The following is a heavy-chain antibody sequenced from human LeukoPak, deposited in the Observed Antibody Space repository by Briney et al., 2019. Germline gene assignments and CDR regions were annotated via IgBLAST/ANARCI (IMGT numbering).Heavy chain of an antibody. CDR3: AKGAWGSGWYTGSVYYGMDV. Sequence: GGSLRLSCAASGFTFSSYAMSWVRQAPGRGLEWVSAISGSGGSTYYADSVKGRFTISRDNSKNTLYLQMNSLRAEDTAVYYCAKGAWGSGWYTGSVYYGMDVWGQGTTVTVSS. V-gene: IGHV3-23*01. D-gene: IGHD6-19*01. CDR1: GFTFSSYA. J-gene: IGHJ6*02. CDR2: ISGSGGST.